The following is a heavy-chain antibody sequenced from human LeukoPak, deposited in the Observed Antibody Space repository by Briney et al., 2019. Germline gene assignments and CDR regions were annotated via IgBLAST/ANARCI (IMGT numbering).Heavy chain of an antibody. CDR3: AKDSAAGTWHVFDY. CDR1: GFTFDDYG. Sequence: AGRSLRLSCAASGFTFDDYGMHWVRQAPGKGLEWVSGISWNSGRIGYADSVKGRITISRDNAKNSLYLQMNSLRAEDTALYYCAKDSAAGTWHVFDYWGQGTLVTVSS. J-gene: IGHJ4*02. CDR2: ISWNSGRI. D-gene: IGHD6-13*01. V-gene: IGHV3-9*01.